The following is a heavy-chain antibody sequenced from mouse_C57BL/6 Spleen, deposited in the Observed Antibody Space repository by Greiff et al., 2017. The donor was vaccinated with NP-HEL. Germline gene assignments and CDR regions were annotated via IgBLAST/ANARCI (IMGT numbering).Heavy chain of an antibody. Sequence: EVKLVESGGGLVQPGGSLKLSCAASGFTFSDYYMYWVRQTPEKRLEWVAYISNGGGSTYYPDTVKGRFTISRDNAKNTLYLQMSSLKSEDTAMYDCARLYYAYAMDYWGQGTSVTVSS. CDR3: ARLYYAYAMDY. J-gene: IGHJ4*01. D-gene: IGHD1-1*01. CDR1: GFTFSDYY. CDR2: ISNGGGST. V-gene: IGHV5-12*01.